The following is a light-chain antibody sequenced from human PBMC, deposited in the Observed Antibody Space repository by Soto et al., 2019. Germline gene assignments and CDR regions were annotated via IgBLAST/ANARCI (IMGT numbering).Light chain of an antibody. CDR2: GAS. CDR1: QRASGSY. J-gene: IGKJ4*01. CDR3: QQRSNWPLT. Sequence: EIVLTQSPGTLSLSPGERATLSCRASQRASGSYLAWYQQKPGQAPRLLIYGASTRATGIPARFSGSGSGTDFTLTISSLEPEDFAVYYCQQRSNWPLTFGGGTKVDIK. V-gene: IGKV3D-20*02.